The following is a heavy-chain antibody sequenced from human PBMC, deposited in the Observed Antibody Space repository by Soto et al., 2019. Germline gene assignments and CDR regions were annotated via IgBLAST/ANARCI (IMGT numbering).Heavy chain of an antibody. V-gene: IGHV1-69*13. Sequence: SVKVSCKASGGTFSSYAISWVRQAPGQGLEWMGGIIPIFGTANYAQKFQGRVTITADESTSTAYMELSSLRSEDTAVYYCAAEPGYKYNWFDPWGQGTLVTVSS. D-gene: IGHD1-1*01. CDR1: GGTFSSYA. CDR3: AAEPGYKYNWFDP. CDR2: IIPIFGTA. J-gene: IGHJ5*02.